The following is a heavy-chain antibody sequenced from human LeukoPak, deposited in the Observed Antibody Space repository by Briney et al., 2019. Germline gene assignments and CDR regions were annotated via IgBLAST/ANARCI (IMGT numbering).Heavy chain of an antibody. CDR1: GGTFSNYA. CDR3: ARTSSGSYPVDAFDI. J-gene: IGHJ3*02. D-gene: IGHD1-26*01. Sequence: SVKVSCKASGGTFSNYAISWVRQAPGQGLEWMGGIIPIFGTANYTQNFQVRVTITADESTSTAYMELSSLRSEDTAVYYCARTSSGSYPVDAFDIWGQGTMVTVSS. CDR2: IIPIFGTA. V-gene: IGHV1-69*13.